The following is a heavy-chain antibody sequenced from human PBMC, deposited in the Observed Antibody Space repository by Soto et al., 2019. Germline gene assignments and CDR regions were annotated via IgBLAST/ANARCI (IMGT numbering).Heavy chain of an antibody. D-gene: IGHD2-2*01. Sequence: ASLNVSRKSSGYTFTSYDINWVRQATGHGLEWMGWMNPNSGNTGYAQKFQGRVTMTRNTSISTAYMELSSLRSEDTAVYYCARGRRYCSSTSCQYYFDYWGQGTLVTVSS. J-gene: IGHJ4*02. CDR2: MNPNSGNT. CDR1: GYTFTSYD. CDR3: ARGRRYCSSTSCQYYFDY. V-gene: IGHV1-8*01.